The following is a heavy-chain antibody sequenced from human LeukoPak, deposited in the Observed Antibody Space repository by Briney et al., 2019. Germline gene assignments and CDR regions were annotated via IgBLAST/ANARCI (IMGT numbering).Heavy chain of an antibody. Sequence: PGGSLRLSCATSGFTFSSYSMNWVRQAPGKGLEWVSSISSSSSYIYYADSVKGRFTISRDNAKNSLYLQMNSLRAEDTAVYYCARHASSSRYDYWGQGTLVAVSS. CDR3: ARHASSSRYDY. J-gene: IGHJ4*02. CDR2: ISSSSSYI. D-gene: IGHD6-13*01. V-gene: IGHV3-21*01. CDR1: GFTFSSYS.